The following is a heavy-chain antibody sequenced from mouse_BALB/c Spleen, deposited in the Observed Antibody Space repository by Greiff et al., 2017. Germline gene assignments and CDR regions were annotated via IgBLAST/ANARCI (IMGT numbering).Heavy chain of an antibody. CDR1: GFTFSDYY. Sequence: EVMLVESGGGLVTPGGSLKLSCAASGFTFSDYYMYWVRQTPEKRLEWVATISDGGSYTYYPDSVKGRFTISRDNAKNNLYLQMSSLKSEDTAMYYCAREGYDEGFAYWGQGTLVTVSA. D-gene: IGHD2-14*01. V-gene: IGHV5-4*02. CDR3: AREGYDEGFAY. CDR2: ISDGGSYT. J-gene: IGHJ3*01.